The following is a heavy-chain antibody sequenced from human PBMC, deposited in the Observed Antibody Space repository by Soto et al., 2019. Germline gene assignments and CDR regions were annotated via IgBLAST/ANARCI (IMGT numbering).Heavy chain of an antibody. J-gene: IGHJ3*02. V-gene: IGHV1-18*01. D-gene: IGHD2-15*01. CDR2: ISTYSYNT. Sequence: QVQLVQSGAEVRKPGASVKVSCKASGYSFRNYCISWVRQAPGQGLEWRGWISTYSYNTHYAQPVQGRGTMTTDTSKTTAYMDMMSLTSDDTAVYYCARGFAPTVVKPEASDIWCQGTMVTVSS. CDR3: ARGFAPTVVKPEASDI. CDR1: GYSFRNYC.